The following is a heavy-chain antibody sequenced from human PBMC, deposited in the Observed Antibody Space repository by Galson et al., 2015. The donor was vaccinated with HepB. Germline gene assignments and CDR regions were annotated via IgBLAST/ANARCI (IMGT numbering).Heavy chain of an antibody. Sequence: SLRLSCAASGFTFSSYWVSWVRQAPGKGLEWVANIKQDGSEKYYVDSVKGRFTISRDNAKNSLYLQMNSLRAEDTAVYYCARDVQQQLVLRWFDPWGQGTLVTVSS. J-gene: IGHJ5*02. D-gene: IGHD6-13*01. V-gene: IGHV3-7*01. CDR2: IKQDGSEK. CDR3: ARDVQQQLVLRWFDP. CDR1: GFTFSSYW.